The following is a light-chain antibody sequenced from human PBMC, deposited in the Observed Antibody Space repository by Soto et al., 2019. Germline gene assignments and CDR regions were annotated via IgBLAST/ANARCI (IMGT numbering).Light chain of an antibody. CDR3: QQYGKYPPFT. J-gene: IGKJ3*01. V-gene: IGKV3-20*01. CDR2: GAS. Sequence: EMVLTQSPGTLSLSPGERAILSCRASQSVSSGYLAWYQQKPGQAPRLLIYGASSRATGIPERFSGRGFGTEFTLTISRLESEDFAIYYWQQYGKYPPFTFGPGTKVDIK. CDR1: QSVSSGY.